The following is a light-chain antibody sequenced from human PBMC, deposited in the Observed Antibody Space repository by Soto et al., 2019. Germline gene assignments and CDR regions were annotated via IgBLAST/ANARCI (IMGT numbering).Light chain of an antibody. Sequence: QSVLTQPPSVSGAPGQRVTISCTGSSSNIGAGYDVKCYQQLPGTAPKLLIYGNSHRPSGVPDRFSGSKSGTSASLAITGLQAEDEADYYCQSYDSSLSGWVFGGGTKLTVL. CDR2: GNS. J-gene: IGLJ3*02. V-gene: IGLV1-40*01. CDR3: QSYDSSLSGWV. CDR1: SSNIGAGYD.